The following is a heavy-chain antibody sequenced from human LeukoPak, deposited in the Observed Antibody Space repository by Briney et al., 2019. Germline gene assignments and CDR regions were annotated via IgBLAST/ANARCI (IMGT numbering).Heavy chain of an antibody. Sequence: ESGPTLVKPTQTLTLTCTFSGFSLSTSGVGVGWIRQPPGKALEWLALIYWDDDKRYRPSLKSRLTITKDTSKNQVVLTMTNMDPVDTGTYYCAHRTTVAQALDIWGQGTMVTVPS. CDR1: GFSLSTSGVG. D-gene: IGHD4-23*01. J-gene: IGHJ3*02. CDR3: AHRTTVAQALDI. CDR2: IYWDDDK. V-gene: IGHV2-5*02.